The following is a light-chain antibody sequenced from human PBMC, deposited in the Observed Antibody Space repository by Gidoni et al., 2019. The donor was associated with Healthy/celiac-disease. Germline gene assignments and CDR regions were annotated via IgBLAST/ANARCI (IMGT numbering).Light chain of an antibody. J-gene: IGKJ3*01. V-gene: IGKV3-20*01. CDR2: GAS. CDR1: QSVSSSY. CDR3: QQYGSSPPFT. Sequence: IVLTQSPGTLSLSPGERATLSCRASQSVSSSYLAWYQQKPGQAPRLLIYGASSRATGIPDRFSGSGSGTDFTLTISRLEPEDFAVYDCQQYGSSPPFTFGPGTKVDIK.